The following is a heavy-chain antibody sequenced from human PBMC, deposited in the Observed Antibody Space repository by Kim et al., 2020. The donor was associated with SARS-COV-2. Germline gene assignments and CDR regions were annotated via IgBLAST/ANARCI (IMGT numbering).Heavy chain of an antibody. Sequence: GGSLRLSCAASGFTFSSYAMHWVRQAPGKGLEWVAVISYDGSNKYYADSVKGRFTISRDNSKNTLYLQMNSLRAEDTAVYYCARDSRVSWGSYKAVTYWGQEALAPVSS. J-gene: IGHJ4*02. V-gene: IGHV3-30*04. CDR2: ISYDGSNK. CDR1: GFTFSSYA. D-gene: IGHD3-16*01. CDR3: ARDSRVSWGSYKAVTY.